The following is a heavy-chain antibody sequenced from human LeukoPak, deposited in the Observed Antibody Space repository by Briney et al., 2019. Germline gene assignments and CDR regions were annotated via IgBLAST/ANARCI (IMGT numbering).Heavy chain of an antibody. J-gene: IGHJ4*02. CDR1: GFTFSSYW. CDR2: INGDGSST. CDR3: ARGRVGALDY. D-gene: IGHD1-26*01. Sequence: GGSLRLSCAASGFTFSSYWMHWVRQAPGKGLVWVSRINGDGSSTSYADSVKGRFTISRDNAKNTLYLQMNSLRAEDTAVYYCARGRVGALDYWGQGTLVTVSS. V-gene: IGHV3-74*01.